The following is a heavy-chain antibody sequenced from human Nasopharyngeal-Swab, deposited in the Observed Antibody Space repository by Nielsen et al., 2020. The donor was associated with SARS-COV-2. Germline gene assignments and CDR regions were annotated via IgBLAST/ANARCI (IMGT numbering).Heavy chain of an antibody. CDR2: INSDGSST. J-gene: IGHJ5*02. CDR3: ARDPIVVVVAATGWFDP. D-gene: IGHD2-15*01. Sequence: GESLKISCAASGFTFCSYWMHWVRQAPGKGLVWVSRINSDGSSTSYADSVKGRFTISRDNAKNTLYLQMNSLRAEDTAVYYCARDPIVVVVAATGWFDPWGQGTLVTVSS. CDR1: GFTFCSYW. V-gene: IGHV3-74*01.